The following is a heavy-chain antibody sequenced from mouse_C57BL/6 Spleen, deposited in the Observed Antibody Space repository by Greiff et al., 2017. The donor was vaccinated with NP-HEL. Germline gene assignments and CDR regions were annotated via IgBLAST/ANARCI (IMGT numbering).Heavy chain of an antibody. CDR3: ARSILRSWDY. D-gene: IGHD1-1*01. Sequence: QVQLQQPGAELVRPGSSVKLSCKASGYTFTSYWMHWVKQRPIQGLEWIGNIDPSDSETHYYQKFKDKATLTVDKSSSTAYMQLSSLTSEDSAVYYCARSILRSWDYWGQGTTLTVSS. V-gene: IGHV1-52*01. CDR1: GYTFTSYW. CDR2: IDPSDSET. J-gene: IGHJ2*01.